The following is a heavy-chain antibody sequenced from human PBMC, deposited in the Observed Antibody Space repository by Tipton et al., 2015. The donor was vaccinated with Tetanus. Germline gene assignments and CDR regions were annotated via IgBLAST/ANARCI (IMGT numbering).Heavy chain of an antibody. V-gene: IGHV3-23*01. Sequence: SLRLSCAASGFTFSSFAMSWVRQAPGKGLEWVSSISDSGGTTYYAGSVKGRFTLSRDNSKYTLFLHMDPMRAEDRAVYYCAKEVDVSSGWRNFDYWGQGTLVTVSS. CDR2: ISDSGGTT. CDR1: GFTFSSFA. D-gene: IGHD6-19*01. CDR3: AKEVDVSSGWRNFDY. J-gene: IGHJ4*02.